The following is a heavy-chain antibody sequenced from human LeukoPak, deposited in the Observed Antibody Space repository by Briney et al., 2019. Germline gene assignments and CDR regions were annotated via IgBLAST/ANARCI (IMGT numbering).Heavy chain of an antibody. CDR1: GCTFTSYA. CDR2: IIPSVGTA. CDR3: LRDGGDIVVVTPAYHWFEP. J-gene: IGHJ5*02. Sequence: SVKVSCKAAGCTFTSYAIVWVRQAPGQGLEWMGGIIPSVGTANYAHNFQGRVTITADKSTSTAYMDLSRLRSGDTPVYYCLRDGGDIVVVTPAYHWFEPWGQGPLVTVSS. V-gene: IGHV1-69*06. D-gene: IGHD2-2*01.